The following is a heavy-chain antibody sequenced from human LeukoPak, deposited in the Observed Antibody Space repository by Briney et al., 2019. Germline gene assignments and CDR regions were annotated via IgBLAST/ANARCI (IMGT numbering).Heavy chain of an antibody. CDR1: GGSFSGYY. CDR3: ARHHTSSKPIYY. CDR2: INHSGST. Sequence: SETLSLTCAVYGGSFSGYYWRWIRQPPGKGLEWIGEINHSGSTNYNPSPKSRVTISVDTSKNQFSLKLSSVTAADTAMYYCARHHTSSKPIYYWGQGTLVTVSS. D-gene: IGHD2-21*01. J-gene: IGHJ4*02. V-gene: IGHV4-34*01.